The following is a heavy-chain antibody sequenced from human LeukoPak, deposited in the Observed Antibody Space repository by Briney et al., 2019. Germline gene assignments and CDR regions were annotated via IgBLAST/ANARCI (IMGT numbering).Heavy chain of an antibody. CDR2: ISSSGSTI. CDR3: ARDRVGFNYYMDV. J-gene: IGHJ6*03. V-gene: IGHV3-48*03. D-gene: IGHD3-10*01. Sequence: GGSLRLSCAASGFTFSSYEMNWVRQAPGRGLEWVSYISSSGSTIYYADSVKGRFTISRDNAKNSLYLQMNSLRAEDTAVYYCARDRVGFNYYMDVWAKGPRSPSP. CDR1: GFTFSSYE.